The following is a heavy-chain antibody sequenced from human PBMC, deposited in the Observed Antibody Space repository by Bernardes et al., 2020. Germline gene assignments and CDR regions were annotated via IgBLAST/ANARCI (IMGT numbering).Heavy chain of an antibody. Sequence: GGSLILSCAASGFTFNNYAMNWVRQAPGQGLEWVSTISGSGGSTFYPDSVKGRFTISRDNSKNTLYLQMNSLRADDTAVYYCAKGYCSGGVCYIEYWGQGTLVTVSS. CDR3: AKGYCSGGVCYIEY. V-gene: IGHV3-23*01. D-gene: IGHD2-8*02. J-gene: IGHJ4*02. CDR2: ISGSGGST. CDR1: GFTFNNYA.